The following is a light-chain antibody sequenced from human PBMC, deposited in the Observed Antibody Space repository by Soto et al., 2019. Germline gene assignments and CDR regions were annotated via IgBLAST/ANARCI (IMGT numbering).Light chain of an antibody. CDR2: AAS. J-gene: IGKJ3*01. CDR1: QSISSY. V-gene: IGKV1-39*01. Sequence: DIQMTQSPSPLSASVGDRVTITCRSSQSISSYVNWYQQKPGIAPRLLIFAASNLQTGFPSRFSGSGSGTDFTLTISSLQPEDFGTYFCQHTYSTPFTFGPGTKVDI. CDR3: QHTYSTPFT.